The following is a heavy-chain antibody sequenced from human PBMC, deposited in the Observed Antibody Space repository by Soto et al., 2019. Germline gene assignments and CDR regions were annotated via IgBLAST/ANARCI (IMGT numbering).Heavy chain of an antibody. CDR2: INHSGST. Sequence: SETLSLTCAVYGGSFSGYYWSWIRQPPGKGLEWIGEINHSGSTNYNPSLKSRVTISVDTSKNQFSLKLSSVTAADTAVYYCARAPITYYDFWSGYPTRLWFDPWGHGTLVTVSS. V-gene: IGHV4-34*01. CDR1: GGSFSGYY. J-gene: IGHJ5*02. CDR3: ARAPITYYDFWSGYPTRLWFDP. D-gene: IGHD3-3*01.